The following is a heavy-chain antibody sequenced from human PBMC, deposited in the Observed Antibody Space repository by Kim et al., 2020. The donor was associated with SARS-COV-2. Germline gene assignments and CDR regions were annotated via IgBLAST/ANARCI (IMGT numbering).Heavy chain of an antibody. D-gene: IGHD3-9*01. CDR1: GGTFSSYA. CDR2: IIPIFGTA. CDR3: ARGVLRYFDWSFDY. Sequence: SVKVSCKASGGTFSSYAISWVRQAPGQGLEWMGGIIPIFGTANYAQKFQGRVTITADESTSTAYMELSSLRSEDTAVYYCARGVLRYFDWSFDYWGQGTLVTVSS. V-gene: IGHV1-69*13. J-gene: IGHJ4*02.